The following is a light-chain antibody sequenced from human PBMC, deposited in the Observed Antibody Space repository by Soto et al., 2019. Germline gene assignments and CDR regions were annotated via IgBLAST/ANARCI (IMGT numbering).Light chain of an antibody. CDR1: SSNIGSNT. Sequence: QSALTQPPSASGTPGQRVTISCSGSSSNIGSNTVNWYQQFPGTAPRLLIYSNNQRPSGVPDRFSGSKSGTSASLAITGLQSEDEADYYCSAWDDSLNGLAFGGGTKLTVL. CDR2: SNN. CDR3: SAWDDSLNGLA. V-gene: IGLV1-44*01. J-gene: IGLJ2*01.